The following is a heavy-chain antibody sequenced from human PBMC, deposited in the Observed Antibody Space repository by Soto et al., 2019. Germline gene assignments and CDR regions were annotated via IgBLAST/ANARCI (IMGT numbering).Heavy chain of an antibody. V-gene: IGHV5-51*01. J-gene: IGHJ3*02. D-gene: IGHD6-13*01. CDR3: ARQRIEAAFDAFDI. CDR2: IYPGDSDT. CDR1: GYKVSAWHNFTSYW. Sequence: GESLKISCQGSGYKVSAWHNFTSYWIAWVRQKPGEGLEWMGIIYPGDSDTRYSPSIQGQVTISADKSNTTAYLQWSGLKASDTSMYYCARQRIEAAFDAFDIWGQGTMVTVSS.